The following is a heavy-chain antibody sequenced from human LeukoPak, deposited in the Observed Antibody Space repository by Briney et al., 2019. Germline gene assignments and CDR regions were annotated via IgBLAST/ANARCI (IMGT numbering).Heavy chain of an antibody. Sequence: GGSLRLSCAASGFTFSSYTMNWVRQAPGKGLEWVSSISSSSSYIYYADSVKGRFTISRDNAKNSLYLQMNSLRAEDTAVYYCAKDFCSGGSCYTLGWFDPWGQGTLVTVSS. CDR1: GFTFSSYT. V-gene: IGHV3-21*01. CDR2: ISSSSSYI. J-gene: IGHJ5*02. CDR3: AKDFCSGGSCYTLGWFDP. D-gene: IGHD2-15*01.